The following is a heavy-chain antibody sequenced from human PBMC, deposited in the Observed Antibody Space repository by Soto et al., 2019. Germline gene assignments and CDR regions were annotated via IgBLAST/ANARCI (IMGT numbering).Heavy chain of an antibody. Sequence: ASVKVSCKASGYTLTSYGISWVRQAPGQGLEWMGWISAYNDNTNYAQKLQGRVTMTTDTSTSTAYMELRSLTSDDTAVYYCARDSAQDIAAAGTDYYYGMDVWGQGTTVTVSS. V-gene: IGHV1-18*04. CDR1: GYTLTSYG. CDR3: ARDSAQDIAAAGTDYYYGMDV. CDR2: ISAYNDNT. J-gene: IGHJ6*02. D-gene: IGHD6-13*01.